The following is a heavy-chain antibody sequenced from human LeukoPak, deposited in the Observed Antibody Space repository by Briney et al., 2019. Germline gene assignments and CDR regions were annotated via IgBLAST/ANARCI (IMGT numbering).Heavy chain of an antibody. CDR3: TREVWGSTFPDY. V-gene: IGHV4-38-2*02. J-gene: IGHJ4*02. Sequence: PPETLSLSCSVAGYSISSGYFWGWIRQPPGKGPERIATTHQSGSTYYSPSLKSRVTLSVATSKNKVSLKMTSVTAADTAVYYCTREVWGSTFPDYWGQGTLVTVSS. CDR2: THQSGST. CDR1: GYSISSGYF. D-gene: IGHD7-27*01.